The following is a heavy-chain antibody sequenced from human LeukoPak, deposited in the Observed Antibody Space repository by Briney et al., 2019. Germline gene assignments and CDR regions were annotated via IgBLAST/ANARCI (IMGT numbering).Heavy chain of an antibody. CDR2: IYYSGGT. D-gene: IGHD2-21*02. CDR3: AREKCDYCFDP. Sequence: SETLSLTCTVSGRSISSGGNYWSWIRQHPEKGLEWIGYIYYSGGTSYNPSLKSRLTISVDTSKNQFSLKLTAVTAADTAVYYCAREKCDYCFDPWGQGTLVTVSS. CDR1: GRSISSGGNY. V-gene: IGHV4-31*03. J-gene: IGHJ5*02.